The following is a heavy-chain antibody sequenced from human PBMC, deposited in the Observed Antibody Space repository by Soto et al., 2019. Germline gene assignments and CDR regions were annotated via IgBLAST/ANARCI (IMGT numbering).Heavy chain of an antibody. Sequence: PVKVSCKSSGFTFTISAVQGVRQAHGQRLEWIGWIVVGSGNTNYAQKFQERVTITRDTSTSTVYMELSSLRSEDTAVYYCARDFDSGYSTCGMDVWGQGTTVTVSS. CDR2: IVVGSGNT. V-gene: IGHV1-58*01. CDR1: GFTFTISA. CDR3: ARDFDSGYSTCGMDV. J-gene: IGHJ6*02. D-gene: IGHD5-12*01.